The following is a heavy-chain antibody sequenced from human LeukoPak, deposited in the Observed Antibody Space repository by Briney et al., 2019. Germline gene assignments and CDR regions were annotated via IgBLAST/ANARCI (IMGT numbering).Heavy chain of an antibody. J-gene: IGHJ4*02. Sequence: SQTLSLTCAISGDSVSSNSAAWNWLRQSPSRGLEWLGRTYYRSKWYNDYAVSVKSRISINPDTSKTQFSLQLDSVTPEDTAVYYCARGGGYCSGGDCNYFDYWGQGTLVTVSS. V-gene: IGHV6-1*01. D-gene: IGHD2-15*01. CDR2: TYYRSKWYN. CDR1: GDSVSSNSAA. CDR3: ARGGGYCSGGDCNYFDY.